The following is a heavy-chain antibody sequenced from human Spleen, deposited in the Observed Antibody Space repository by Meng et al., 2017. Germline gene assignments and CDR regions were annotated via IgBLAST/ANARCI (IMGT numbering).Heavy chain of an antibody. CDR2: IYTTGST. CDR1: GGSISSAGHY. J-gene: IGHJ4*02. D-gene: IGHD3-22*01. CDR3: ARAYSSGYYQLDY. V-gene: IGHV4-61*09. Sequence: SETLSLTCSVSGGSISSAGHYWSWIRQPAGKGLEWIGHIYTTGSTNYNPSLKSRVTISVSKNQFSLNLRSVTAADTAVYYCARAYSSGYYQLDYWGQGTLVTVSS.